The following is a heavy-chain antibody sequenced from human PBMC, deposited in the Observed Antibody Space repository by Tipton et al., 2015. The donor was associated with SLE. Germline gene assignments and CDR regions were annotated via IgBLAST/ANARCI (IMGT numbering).Heavy chain of an antibody. CDR2: INGDGSTT. CDR1: GFTFSSHW. V-gene: IGHV3-74*01. CDR3: TRVESTSWAFDI. J-gene: IGHJ3*02. D-gene: IGHD2/OR15-2a*01. Sequence: SLRLSCAASGFTFSSHWMHWVRQAPGKGLVWVSRINGDGSTTNYADSVKGRFTISRDNAKNTLYLQMNSLRAEDTAVYYCTRVESTSWAFDIRGQGTIVTVSS.